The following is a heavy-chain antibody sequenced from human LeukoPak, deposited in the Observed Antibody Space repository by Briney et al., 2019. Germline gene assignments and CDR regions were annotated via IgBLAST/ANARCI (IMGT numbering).Heavy chain of an antibody. Sequence: SETLSLTCTVSGYSISSGYYWGWTRQPPGKGLEWIGSIYHSGSTYYNPSLKSRVTISVDTSKNQFSLKLSSVTAADTAVYYCARVYDILTGYSHFDYWGQGTLVTVSS. V-gene: IGHV4-38-2*02. CDR3: ARVYDILTGYSHFDY. J-gene: IGHJ4*02. D-gene: IGHD3-9*01. CDR2: IYHSGST. CDR1: GYSISSGYY.